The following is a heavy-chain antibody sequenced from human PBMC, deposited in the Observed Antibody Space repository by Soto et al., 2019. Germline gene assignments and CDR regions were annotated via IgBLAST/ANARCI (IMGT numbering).Heavy chain of an antibody. V-gene: IGHV4-59*08. D-gene: IGHD6-13*01. Sequence: SETLSLTCTVSGASISRYYWSWIRQSPGKGLEWIGYLYNTGSTIYNPSLKSRVTISVDTSKNQFSLKLSSVTAADTAVYYCARRYSSAFDIWGQGTRVTVSS. CDR1: GASISRYY. J-gene: IGHJ3*02. CDR3: ARRYSSAFDI. CDR2: LYNTGST.